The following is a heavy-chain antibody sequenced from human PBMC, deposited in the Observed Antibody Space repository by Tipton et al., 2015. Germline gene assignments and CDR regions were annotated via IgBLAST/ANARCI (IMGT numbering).Heavy chain of an antibody. Sequence: QLVQSGAEVKKPGASVKVSCKASGYTFTSYGISWVRQAPGQGLEWMGWISAYNGNTNYAQKLQGRVTMTTDTSTSTAYMELSSLRSEDTAVYYCARAPRTGTTHYYYYGMDVWGQGTTVTVSS. D-gene: IGHD1-1*01. CDR3: ARAPRTGTTHYYYYGMDV. CDR1: GYTFTSYG. V-gene: IGHV1-18*01. CDR2: ISAYNGNT. J-gene: IGHJ6*02.